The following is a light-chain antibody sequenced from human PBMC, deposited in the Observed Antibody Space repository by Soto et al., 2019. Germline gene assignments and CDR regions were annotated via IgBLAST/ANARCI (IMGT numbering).Light chain of an antibody. CDR3: SSYTSRTTLYV. CDR2: EVS. CDR1: NSDVGGYDY. Sequence: QSALTQPASVSGSPGQSITISCTGTNSDVGGYDYVSWYQQHPGKAPKLIIYEVSNRPSGVSNRFSGSKSGNTASLTISGLQAEDEADYHCSSYTSRTTLYVFGTGTKSPS. V-gene: IGLV2-14*01. J-gene: IGLJ1*01.